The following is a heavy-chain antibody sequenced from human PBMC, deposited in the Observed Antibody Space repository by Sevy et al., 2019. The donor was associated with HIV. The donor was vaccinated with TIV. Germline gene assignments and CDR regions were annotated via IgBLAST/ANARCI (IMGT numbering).Heavy chain of an antibody. V-gene: IGHV3-15*01. D-gene: IGHD2-8*02. CDR1: GFTFTNAW. CDR3: GTGGVVVLVVTDGSDV. CDR2: IKSKPDGGTT. Sequence: GGSLRLSCATSGFTFTNAWMSWVRQAPGKGLEWVGRIKSKPDGGTTDNAAPVKGRFIISRDDSKNTLYLQMNSLKTEDTGVYCCGTGGVVVLVVTDGSDVWGQGTMVTVSS. J-gene: IGHJ6*02.